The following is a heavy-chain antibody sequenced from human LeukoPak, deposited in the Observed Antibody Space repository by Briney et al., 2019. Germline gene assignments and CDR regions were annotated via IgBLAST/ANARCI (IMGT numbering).Heavy chain of an antibody. CDR2: IIPIFGTA. CDR1: GGTFSSYA. CDR3: AARGDYGDYVRFDY. V-gene: IGHV1-69*13. D-gene: IGHD4-17*01. J-gene: IGHJ4*02. Sequence: GASVKVSCKASGGTFSSYAISWVRQAPGQGLEWMGGIIPIFGTANYAQKFQGRVTITADESTSTAYMELSSLRSEDTAVYCCAARGDYGDYVRFDYWGQGTLVTVFS.